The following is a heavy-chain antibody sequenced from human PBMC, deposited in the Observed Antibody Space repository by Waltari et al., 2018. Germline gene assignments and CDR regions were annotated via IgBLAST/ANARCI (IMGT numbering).Heavy chain of an antibody. CDR2: IYYRGTT. CDR1: GDSINSDY. CDR3: ARGHSTGWYLTN. V-gene: IGHV4-59*01. D-gene: IGHD6-19*01. Sequence: QVQLLESGPGLVRPSETLSVTCNVSGDSINSDYWSWVRQAPGKGLEWIGYIYYRGTTNYNPSLRGRISISIDTSKIQCSLTVNYVTAADTGVYYCARGHSTGWYLTNWGRGTLVTVSS. J-gene: IGHJ4*02.